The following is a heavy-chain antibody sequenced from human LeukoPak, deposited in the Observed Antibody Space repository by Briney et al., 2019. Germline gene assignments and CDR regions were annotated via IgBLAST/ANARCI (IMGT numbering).Heavy chain of an antibody. J-gene: IGHJ3*02. CDR2: IRYDGSNK. V-gene: IGHV3-30*02. D-gene: IGHD3-22*01. Sequence: GGSLRLSCAASGFTFSSYGMHWVRQAPGKGLEWVAFIRYDGSNKYYADSVKGRFTISRDNSKNTLYLQMNSLRAEDTAVYYCASAVVYYYDSSGLDAFDIWGQGTMVTVSS. CDR3: ASAVVYYYDSSGLDAFDI. CDR1: GFTFSSYG.